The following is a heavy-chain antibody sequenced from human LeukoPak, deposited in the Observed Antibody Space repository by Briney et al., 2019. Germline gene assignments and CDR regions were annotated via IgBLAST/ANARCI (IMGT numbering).Heavy chain of an antibody. J-gene: IGHJ4*02. V-gene: IGHV3-23*01. Sequence: LTGGSLRLSCAASGFTFSNNAMSWVRQAPGKGLEWVSAISNDGGRTYYADSVKGRFTISRDNSKNTLYLEMNSLRAEDTAVYFCAREGPGIPSRSTTFDYWGQGTLVTVSS. CDR1: GFTFSNNA. CDR3: AREGPGIPSRSTTFDY. D-gene: IGHD3-16*02. CDR2: ISNDGGRT.